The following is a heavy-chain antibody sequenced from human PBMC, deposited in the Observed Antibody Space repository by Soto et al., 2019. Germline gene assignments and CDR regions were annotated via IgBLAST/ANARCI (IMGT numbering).Heavy chain of an antibody. V-gene: IGHV3-30*18. D-gene: IGHD3-22*01. CDR3: AKLGFDSSGASSLLDA. CDR1: GFTFSSYA. CDR2: ISYDGNNR. J-gene: IGHJ5*02. Sequence: QVQLVESGGDVVQAGRSLRLSCVASGFTFSSYAMHWVRRAPGKGLEWMTIISYDGNNRYYADSVKGRFTISRDNSKNALYLQMNSLRPEDTAVYYCAKLGFDSSGASSLLDAWGQGTLVTVSS.